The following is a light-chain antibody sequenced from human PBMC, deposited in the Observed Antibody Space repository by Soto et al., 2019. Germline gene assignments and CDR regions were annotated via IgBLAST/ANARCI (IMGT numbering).Light chain of an antibody. J-gene: IGKJ2*01. V-gene: IGKV3-20*01. CDR1: QSVASNY. CDR2: GAS. Sequence: EIVLTQSPGTLSLSPGERATLSYRASQSVASNYLAWYQQKPGQAPRVLIYGASSRATGIPDRFSGSGSGTDFTLTISRLEPEDFAVYYCQQYGISHTFGQGTKLEIK. CDR3: QQYGISHT.